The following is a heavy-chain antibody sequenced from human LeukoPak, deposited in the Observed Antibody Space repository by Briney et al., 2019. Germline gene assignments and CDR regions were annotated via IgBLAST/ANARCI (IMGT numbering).Heavy chain of an antibody. CDR3: AREVSGVVVPAANYYYYMDV. J-gene: IGHJ6*03. CDR2: IYYSGSA. Sequence: SQTLSLTCTVSGGPISSGDYYWSWIRQPPGKGLEWIGYIYYSGSAYYNPSLKSRVTISVDASKNQFSLKLSSVTAADTAVYYCAREVSGVVVPAANYYYYMDVWGKGTTVTVSS. D-gene: IGHD2-2*01. V-gene: IGHV4-30-4*08. CDR1: GGPISSGDYY.